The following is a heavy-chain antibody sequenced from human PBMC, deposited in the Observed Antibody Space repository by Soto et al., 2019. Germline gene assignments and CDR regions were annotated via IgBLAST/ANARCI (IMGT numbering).Heavy chain of an antibody. Sequence: PSQTLSLSSAISLDSVSTTSVAWNWISQSPSRSLEWLGRTYITSKGYNDSADSVRRRITINPDTSKNQFSLQMNSVTPEHTAVYYCARVGTSGCSFGMDVWGQGTTVTVSS. CDR2: TYITSKGYN. V-gene: IGHV6-1*01. D-gene: IGHD6-19*01. J-gene: IGHJ6*02. CDR1: LDSVSTTSVA. CDR3: ARVGTSGCSFGMDV.